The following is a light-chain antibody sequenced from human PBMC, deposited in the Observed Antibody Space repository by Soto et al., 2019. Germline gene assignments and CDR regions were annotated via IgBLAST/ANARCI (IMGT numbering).Light chain of an antibody. Sequence: ETVMTQSPATLSVSPGERATLYCRSGQTVNANFLAWYQQKPGQAPRLLIYGVSNRAPGIPDRFSGSGSGTDITLTISRLEPEDFAVYYCHQSGDSPTFGQGTKVDIK. J-gene: IGKJ1*01. CDR3: HQSGDSPT. CDR1: QTVNANF. V-gene: IGKV3-20*01. CDR2: GVS.